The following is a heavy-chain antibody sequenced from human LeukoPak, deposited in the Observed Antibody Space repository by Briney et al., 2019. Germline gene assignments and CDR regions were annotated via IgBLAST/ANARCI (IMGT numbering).Heavy chain of an antibody. Sequence: GGSLRLSCAASGFTFSSYGIHWVRQAPGKGLEWVAFIRYDGSNKYYADSVKGRFTISRDNAKNSLYLQMNSLRAEDTAVYCCARDKVVGRIPIDYWGQGTLVTVSS. V-gene: IGHV3-30*02. CDR3: ARDKVVGRIPIDY. CDR2: IRYDGSNK. J-gene: IGHJ4*02. CDR1: GFTFSSYG.